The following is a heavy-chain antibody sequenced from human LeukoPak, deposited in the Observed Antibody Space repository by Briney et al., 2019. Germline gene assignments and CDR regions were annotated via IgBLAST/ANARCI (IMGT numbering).Heavy chain of an antibody. D-gene: IGHD3-10*01. CDR2: IIPIFGTA. CDR3: ARGAMVRGVDGMDV. CDR1: GGTFSSYA. Sequence: SVKVSCKASGGTFSSYAISWVRQAPGQGLEWMGGIIPIFGTANYAQKFQGRVTITADKSTSTAYMELSSLRSEDTAVYYCARGAMVRGVDGMDVWGQGTTVTVSS. V-gene: IGHV1-69*06. J-gene: IGHJ6*02.